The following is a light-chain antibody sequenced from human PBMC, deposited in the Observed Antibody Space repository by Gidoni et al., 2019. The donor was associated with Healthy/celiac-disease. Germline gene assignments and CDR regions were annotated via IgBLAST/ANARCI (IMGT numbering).Light chain of an antibody. Sequence: DIQMTQSPSSLSASVGDRVTITCRASQSISSYLNWYQQKPGKAPKLLIYAASSLQSGVPSRFSGRGSGTDFTLTISSLQPEDFATYYCQQSYSTLWTFXQXTKVEIK. CDR1: QSISSY. J-gene: IGKJ1*01. CDR3: QQSYSTLWT. V-gene: IGKV1-39*01. CDR2: AAS.